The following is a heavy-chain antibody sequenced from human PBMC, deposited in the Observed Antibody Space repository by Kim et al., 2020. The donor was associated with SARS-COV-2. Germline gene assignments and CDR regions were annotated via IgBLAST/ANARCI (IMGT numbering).Heavy chain of an antibody. CDR3: ARVRWGMGGYDYLGYFDY. J-gene: IGHJ4*02. V-gene: IGHV1-18*01. CDR1: GYTFTSYG. D-gene: IGHD5-12*01. CDR2: INADNGDT. Sequence: ASVKVSCKASGYTFTSYGIGWVRQAPGQGLEWMGWINADNGDTNYAQKLQGRVTMTTDTSTSTAYMELRSLRSDDTAVYYCARVRWGMGGYDYLGYFDYWGQGTLVTVSS.